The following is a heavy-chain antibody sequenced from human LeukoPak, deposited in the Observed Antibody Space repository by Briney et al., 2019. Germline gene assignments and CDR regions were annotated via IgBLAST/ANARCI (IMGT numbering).Heavy chain of an antibody. J-gene: IGHJ4*02. V-gene: IGHV3-13*01. Sequence: PGGSLRLSCAASGFTFSSYDMHWVRHATGKGLEWVSAIGTAGDTYYPGSVKGRFPISRENAKNSLYLQMNSLQAGDTAVYFCVRGGGGNTNFDYWGQGTLVTVSS. CDR1: GFTFSSYD. CDR2: IGTAGDT. D-gene: IGHD4-23*01. CDR3: VRGGGGNTNFDY.